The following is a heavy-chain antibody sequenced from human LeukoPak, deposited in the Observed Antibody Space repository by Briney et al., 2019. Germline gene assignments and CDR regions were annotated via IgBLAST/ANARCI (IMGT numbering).Heavy chain of an antibody. V-gene: IGHV3-21*01. CDR3: ASGVYFDSLYYYYYGMDV. CDR1: GITLSNYG. J-gene: IGHJ6*02. D-gene: IGHD3-9*01. Sequence: PGGSLRLSCAVSGITLSNYGMSWVRQAPGKGLEWVSSISSSSSYIYYADSVKGRFTISRDNAKNSLYVQMNSLRAEDTAVYYCASGVYFDSLYYYYYGMDVWGQGTLVTVSS. CDR2: ISSSSSYI.